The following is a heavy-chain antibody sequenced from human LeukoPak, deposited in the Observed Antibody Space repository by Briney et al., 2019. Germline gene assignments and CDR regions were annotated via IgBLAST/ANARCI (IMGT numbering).Heavy chain of an antibody. CDR3: ARAYDTSWHNFDL. D-gene: IGHD2-2*01. CDR1: GFSFNGYG. CDR2: MSYDERQE. J-gene: IGHJ4*02. V-gene: IGHV3-30*04. Sequence: GRSLRLSCLASGFSFNGYGMHWVRQAPGKGLEWVATMSYDERQEYYADSVKGRFTISRDNSKNTLYLQMNSLRGEDTAVYYCARAYDTSWHNFDLWDQGSLVTVSS.